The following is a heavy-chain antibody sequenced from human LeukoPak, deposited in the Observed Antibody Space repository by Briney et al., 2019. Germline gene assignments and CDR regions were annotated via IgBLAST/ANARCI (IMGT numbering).Heavy chain of an antibody. CDR3: AKVIWGYGSGSEDFDY. J-gene: IGHJ4*02. D-gene: IGHD3-10*01. V-gene: IGHV3-30*18. Sequence: PGGSLRLSCAASGFTFSSYGMHWVRQAPGKGLEWVAVISYDGSNKYYADSVKGRFTISRDNSKNTLYLQMNSLRAEDTAVYYCAKVIWGYGSGSEDFDYWGQGTLVTVSS. CDR2: ISYDGSNK. CDR1: GFTFSSYG.